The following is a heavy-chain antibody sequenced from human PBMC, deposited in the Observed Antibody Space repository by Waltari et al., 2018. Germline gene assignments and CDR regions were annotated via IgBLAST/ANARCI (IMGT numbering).Heavy chain of an antibody. CDR2: RSYDGSNK. J-gene: IGHJ3*02. D-gene: IGHD1-26*01. Sequence: QVQLVESGGGVVQPGRSLRLSCAASGFTFSSYGMHWVRQAPGKGLEWVAVRSYDGSNKDEADSVKGGFTISRDNSKNTLYLQMNSLRAEDTAVYYCAKERRVRATTGTMAFDIWGQGTMVTVSS. CDR3: AKERRVRATTGTMAFDI. V-gene: IGHV3-30*18. CDR1: GFTFSSYG.